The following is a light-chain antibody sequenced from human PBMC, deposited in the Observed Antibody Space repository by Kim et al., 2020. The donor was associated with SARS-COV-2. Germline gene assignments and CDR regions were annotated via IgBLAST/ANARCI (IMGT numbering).Light chain of an antibody. V-gene: IGKV3-20*01. CDR3: QQYGSSRT. Sequence: LSPGERATRSCMASQCVSNNDLAGYQQKPGQAPRLPIHTAYIRAADVPDRISGSGSGTDFTLTINRLEPEDFAVYYCQQYGSSRTFGRGTKVDIK. CDR1: QCVSNND. CDR2: TAY. J-gene: IGKJ1*01.